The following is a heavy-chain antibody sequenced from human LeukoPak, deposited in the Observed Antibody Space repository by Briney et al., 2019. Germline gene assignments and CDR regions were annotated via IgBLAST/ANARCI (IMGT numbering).Heavy chain of an antibody. V-gene: IGHV4-59*01. Sequence: PSETLSLTCTVSGGSISSYYWSWIRQPPGKGLEWIGYIYYSGSTNYNPTLKSRVTISVDTSKNQFSLKLSSVTAADTAVYYCARGRSGSYYGMDVWGQGTTVTASS. CDR1: GGSISSYY. J-gene: IGHJ6*02. CDR2: IYYSGST. D-gene: IGHD1-26*01. CDR3: ARGRSGSYYGMDV.